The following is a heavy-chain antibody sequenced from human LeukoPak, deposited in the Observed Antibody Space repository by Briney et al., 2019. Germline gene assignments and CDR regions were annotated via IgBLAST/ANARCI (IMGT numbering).Heavy chain of an antibody. V-gene: IGHV3-66*01. CDR2: IYSGGST. D-gene: IGHD6-13*01. Sequence: GGSLRLSCVASGFTVSSNYMSWVRQAPGKGLEWVSVIYSGGSTYYADSVKGRFTISRDNSKNTLYLQMNSLRAEDTAVYYCAKAGPSQQLVRAEYFQHWGQGTLVTVSS. CDR1: GFTVSSNY. CDR3: AKAGPSQQLVRAEYFQH. J-gene: IGHJ1*01.